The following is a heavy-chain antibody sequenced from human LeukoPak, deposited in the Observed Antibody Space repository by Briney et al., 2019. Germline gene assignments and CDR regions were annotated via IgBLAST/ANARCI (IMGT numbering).Heavy chain of an antibody. J-gene: IGHJ4*02. CDR2: INPNSGDT. V-gene: IGHV1-2*02. CDR3: ARDGYYYGQFDF. CDR1: GYGFTGYY. Sequence: ASVKVSCKTSGYGFTGYYMHWVRQAPGQGLEYMGGINPNSGDTNYAQKFQGRVTLTRDTSITTAYMELSRLTSDDTAVYYCARDGYYYGQFDFWGQGALVTVSS. D-gene: IGHD5-12*01.